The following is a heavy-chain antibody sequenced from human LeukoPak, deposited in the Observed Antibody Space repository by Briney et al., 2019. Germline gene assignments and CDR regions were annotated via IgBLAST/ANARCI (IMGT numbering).Heavy chain of an antibody. D-gene: IGHD2-21*02. Sequence: GASVKVSCKASGYTFTSYYIHWVRQAPGQGLEWMGIIYPGGGSTSYAQKFQGRVTMTRDMSTSTVYMELSSLRSEDTAVYYCARSSVVTAMVHLDYWGQGTLVTVSS. CDR1: GYTFTSYY. CDR2: IYPGGGST. V-gene: IGHV1-46*01. CDR3: ARSSVVTAMVHLDY. J-gene: IGHJ4*02.